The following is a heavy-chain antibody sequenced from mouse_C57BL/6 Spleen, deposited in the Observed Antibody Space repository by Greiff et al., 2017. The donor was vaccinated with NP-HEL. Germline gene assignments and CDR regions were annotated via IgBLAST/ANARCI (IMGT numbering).Heavy chain of an antibody. V-gene: IGHV1-61*01. J-gene: IGHJ2*01. Sequence: VQLQQPGAELVRPGSSVKLSCKASGYTFTSYWMDWVKQRPGQGPEWIGNIYPSDSETHYNQKFKDKATLTVDKSSSTAYMQLSSLTSEDSAVYYCARGPLRYLDYWGQGTTLTVSS. CDR1: GYTFTSYW. D-gene: IGHD1-1*01. CDR3: ARGPLRYLDY. CDR2: IYPSDSET.